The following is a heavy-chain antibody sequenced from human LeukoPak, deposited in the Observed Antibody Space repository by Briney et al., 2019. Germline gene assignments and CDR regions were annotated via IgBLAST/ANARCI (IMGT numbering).Heavy chain of an antibody. CDR1: GYTFTSYG. D-gene: IGHD3-3*01. CDR2: ISAYNGNT. V-gene: IGHV1-18*01. CDR3: ARGGYRGRITIFGVVIQDAFDI. J-gene: IGHJ3*02. Sequence: ASVKVSCKASGYTFTSYGISWVRQAPGQGLEWMGWISAYNGNTNYAQKLQGRVTMTTDTSTSTAYMELRSLRSDDTAVYYCARGGYRGRITIFGVVIQDAFDIWGQGTMVTVSS.